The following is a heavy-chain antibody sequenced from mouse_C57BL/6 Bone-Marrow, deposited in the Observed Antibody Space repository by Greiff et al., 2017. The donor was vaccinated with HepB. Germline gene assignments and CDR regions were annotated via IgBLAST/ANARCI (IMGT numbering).Heavy chain of an antibody. CDR3: ARYGSSPHWYFDV. CDR2: IYPGSGST. Sequence: VKLQQPGAELVKPGASVKMSCKASGYTFTSYWITWVKQRPGQGLEWIGDIYPGSGSTNYNEKFKSKATLTVDTSSSTAYMQLSSLTSEDSAVYYCARYGSSPHWYFDVWGTGTTVTVSS. CDR1: GYTFTSYW. J-gene: IGHJ1*03. V-gene: IGHV1-55*01. D-gene: IGHD1-1*01.